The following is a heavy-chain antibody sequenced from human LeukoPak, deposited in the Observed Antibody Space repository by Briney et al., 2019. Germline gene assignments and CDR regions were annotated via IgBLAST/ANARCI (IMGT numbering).Heavy chain of an antibody. V-gene: IGHV3-53*01. CDR1: GFTVSSNY. CDR2: IYSGGVT. D-gene: IGHD3-3*01. Sequence: PGGSLRLSCTASGFTVSSNYMSWVRQAPGKGLEWVSVIYSGGVTYYSDSVKGRFTISRDNSKNMLYLQMNSLRAEDTAVYFCARAGRYSDFPDVWGQGTTVTVSS. J-gene: IGHJ6*02. CDR3: ARAGRYSDFPDV.